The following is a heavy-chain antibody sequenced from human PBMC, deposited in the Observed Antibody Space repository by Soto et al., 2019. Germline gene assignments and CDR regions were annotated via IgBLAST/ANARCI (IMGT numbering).Heavy chain of an antibody. D-gene: IGHD4-4*01. CDR2: ISADNGNT. Sequence: ASVKVSCKATGYTFINSAIAWVRQAPGQGLEWMGWISADNGNTKYAQKFQGRVTITRDTSASTAYMELSSLRSEDTAVYYCASSYSNYALIDYYYYGMDVWGQGTTVTVSS. J-gene: IGHJ6*02. CDR3: ASSYSNYALIDYYYYGMDV. V-gene: IGHV1-18*01. CDR1: GYTFINSA.